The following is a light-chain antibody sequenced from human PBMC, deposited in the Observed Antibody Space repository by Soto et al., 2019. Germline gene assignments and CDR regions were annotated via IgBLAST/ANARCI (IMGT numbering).Light chain of an antibody. CDR3: TSHTGDHPRFYV. CDR1: RYDVGTYNY. CDR2: DVG. V-gene: IGLV2-14*03. Sequence: HCVLTNPASVNGVPVEGSRISYTGTRYDVGTYNYVSWYQHHPGQAPKLIIYDVGSRPSGVSHRFSGSKSGITASLAISGLQADDEADYDCTSHTGDHPRFYVFGTGTKVTVL. J-gene: IGLJ1*01.